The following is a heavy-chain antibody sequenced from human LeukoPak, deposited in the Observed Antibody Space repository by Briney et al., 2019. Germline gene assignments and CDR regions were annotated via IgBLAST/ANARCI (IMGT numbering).Heavy chain of an antibody. CDR1: GRSISSYY. J-gene: IGHJ2*01. D-gene: IGHD6-13*01. V-gene: IGHV4-59*01. CDR3: ARVGAPYSSSWYSYWYFDL. Sequence: SETLSLTCTVSGRSISSYYWSWIRQPPGKGLEWIGYIYYSGSTNYNPSLKSRVTISVDTPKNQFSLKLSSVTAADTAVYYCARVGAPYSSSWYSYWYFDLWGRGTLVTVSS. CDR2: IYYSGST.